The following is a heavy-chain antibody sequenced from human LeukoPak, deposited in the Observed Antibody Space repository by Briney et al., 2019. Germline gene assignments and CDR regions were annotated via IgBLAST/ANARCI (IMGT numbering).Heavy chain of an antibody. D-gene: IGHD3-10*01. CDR1: GYTFTGYY. J-gene: IGHJ3*02. CDR3: ARDQLVLWFGEHAFDI. V-gene: IGHV1-2*02. CDR2: INPNSGGT. Sequence: GASVKVSCKASGYTFTGYYMHWVRQAPGQGLEWMGWINPNSGGTNYAQKFQGRVTITRDTSISTAYMELSRLRSDDTAVYYCARDQLVLWFGEHAFDIWGQGTMVTVSS.